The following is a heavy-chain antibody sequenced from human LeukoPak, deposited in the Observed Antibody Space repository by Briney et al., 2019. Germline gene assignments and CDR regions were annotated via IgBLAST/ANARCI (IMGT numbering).Heavy chain of an antibody. CDR1: GFTVRSNY. CDR3: ARRSCSGGCYYPYYFDF. D-gene: IGHD2-15*01. Sequence: PGGSLRLSCAASGFTVRSNYMTWVRQAPGKGLEWVSIIYSGGSTYYADSVKGRFTISRDNSKNTLYLQMNSLRAEDTAVYYCARRSCSGGCYYPYYFDFWGQGTLVTVSS. V-gene: IGHV3-66*01. J-gene: IGHJ4*02. CDR2: IYSGGST.